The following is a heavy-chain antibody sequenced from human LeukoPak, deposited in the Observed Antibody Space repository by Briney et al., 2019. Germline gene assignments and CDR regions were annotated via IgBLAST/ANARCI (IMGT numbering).Heavy chain of an antibody. CDR3: AGPQGYCSSTSCYHWFDP. CDR1: GGSISSYY. D-gene: IGHD2-2*01. CDR2: IYYSGST. V-gene: IGHV4-59*08. J-gene: IGHJ5*02. Sequence: SETLSLTCTVSGGSISSYYWSWILQPPGKGLEWIGYIYYSGSTNYNPSLRSRVTISVDTSKNQFSLKLSSVTAADTAVYYCAGPQGYCSSTSCYHWFDPWGQGTLVTVSS.